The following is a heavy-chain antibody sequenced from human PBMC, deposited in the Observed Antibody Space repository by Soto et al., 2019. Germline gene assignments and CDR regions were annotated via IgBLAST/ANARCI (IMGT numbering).Heavy chain of an antibody. D-gene: IGHD3-10*01. J-gene: IGHJ3*01. CDR1: GFTFNSYA. V-gene: IGHV3-23*01. Sequence: GGSLRLSCAASGFTFNSYAMSWVRQAPGKGLEWVSTIIGSGGSTYYADSVKGRFSVSRDNSKNTLYLQMNSLRAEDTAVYYCARIYYYGSGSYGFDVWGKGTMVTVSS. CDR3: ARIYYYGSGSYGFDV. CDR2: IIGSGGST.